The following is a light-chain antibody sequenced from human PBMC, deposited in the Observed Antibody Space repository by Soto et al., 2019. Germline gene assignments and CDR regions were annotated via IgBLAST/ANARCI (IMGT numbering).Light chain of an antibody. Sequence: IKLAMSPSAASASVCARVTITLRASRSINTYVNWYQQRPGKAPELLIYSASNLHTGVPSRFSGSGSGTDFTFTINNLLPEDFAVYYCQQTYSTPRTFGQGTKVDI. CDR3: QQTYSTPRT. CDR2: SAS. V-gene: IGKV1-39*01. CDR1: RSINTY. J-gene: IGKJ1*01.